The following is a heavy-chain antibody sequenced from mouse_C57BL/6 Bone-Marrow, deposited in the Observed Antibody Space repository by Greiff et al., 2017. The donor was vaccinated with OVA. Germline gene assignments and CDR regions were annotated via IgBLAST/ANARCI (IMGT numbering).Heavy chain of an antibody. J-gene: IGHJ2*01. CDR2: IDPSDSYT. D-gene: IGHD1-1*01. CDR3: ARERFTTERDFDY. V-gene: IGHV1-50*01. Sequence: VQLQQPGAELVKPGASVKLSCKASGYTFTSYWMQWVKQRPGQGLEWIGEIDPSDSYTNYNQKFKGKATLTVDTSSSTAYMQLSSLTSEDSAVYYCARERFTTERDFDYWGQGTTLTVSS. CDR1: GYTFTSYW.